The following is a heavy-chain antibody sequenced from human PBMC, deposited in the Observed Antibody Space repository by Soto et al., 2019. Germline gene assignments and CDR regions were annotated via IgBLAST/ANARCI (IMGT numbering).Heavy chain of an antibody. CDR3: ARDSELSYDFWSGYQANY. D-gene: IGHD3-3*01. Sequence: GGSLRLSCAASGFPFSSYSMNWVRQAPGKGLEWVSSISSSSSYIYYADSVKGRFTISRDNAKNSLYLQMNSLRAEDTAVYYCARDSELSYDFWSGYQANYWGQGTLVTVSS. V-gene: IGHV3-21*01. J-gene: IGHJ4*02. CDR1: GFPFSSYS. CDR2: ISSSSSYI.